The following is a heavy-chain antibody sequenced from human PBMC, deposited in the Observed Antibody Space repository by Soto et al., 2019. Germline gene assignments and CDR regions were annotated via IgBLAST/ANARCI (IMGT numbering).Heavy chain of an antibody. V-gene: IGHV4-30-4*08. CDR2: IYYTGFT. D-gene: IGHD6-19*01. Sequence: ASETLSLTCTVSGDSLSGGDYYWSWIRQPPGKGLEWIGDIYYTGFTFYNPSLKRRLTISLDSSKNQFSLRLNSVTAADTAVYFCARAYRINGWSDYFFDYWGQGTLVTVSS. CDR3: ARAYRINGWSDYFFDY. CDR1: GDSLSGGDYY. J-gene: IGHJ4*02.